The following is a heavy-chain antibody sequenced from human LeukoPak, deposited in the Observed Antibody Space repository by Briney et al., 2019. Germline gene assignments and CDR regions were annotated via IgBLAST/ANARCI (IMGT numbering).Heavy chain of an antibody. CDR2: MNPNSGNT. CDR1: GYTFTSYD. CDR3: ARPTVRYSYGYLSYYYYGMDV. V-gene: IGHV1-8*01. D-gene: IGHD5-18*01. J-gene: IGHJ6*02. Sequence: ASVKVSCKASGYTFTSYDINWVRQATGQGLEWMRWMNPNSGNTGYAQKFQGRVTMTRNTSISTAYMELSSLRSEDTAVYYCARPTVRYSYGYLSYYYYGMDVWGQGTTVTVSS.